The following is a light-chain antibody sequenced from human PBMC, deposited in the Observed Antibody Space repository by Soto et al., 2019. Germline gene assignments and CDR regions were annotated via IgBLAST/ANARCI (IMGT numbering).Light chain of an antibody. CDR3: QQVKSYPRT. CDR1: QTINKW. Sequence: IQMTQSPSSLSASIGDRVTITCRASQTINKWLAWYQQKPGKAPQLLISDASSLQSGVPSRFSGRKVGTQFILTIDSLQPEDFATYYCQQVKSYPRTFGGGTKVDIK. CDR2: DAS. V-gene: IGKV1-5*01. J-gene: IGKJ4*01.